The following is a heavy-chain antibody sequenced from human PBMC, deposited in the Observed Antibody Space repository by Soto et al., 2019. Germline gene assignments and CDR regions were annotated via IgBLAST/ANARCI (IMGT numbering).Heavy chain of an antibody. CDR1: GFTFSSCS. CDR3: AREVVTSKWYFDN. CDR2: IGSTGIT. D-gene: IGHD2-21*01. V-gene: IGHV3-30*04. J-gene: IGHJ4*02. Sequence: QVRIMQSGGGVVQPGGSLRLSYTTSGFTFSSCSLHWFRQAAGKGLEWLAGIGSTGITFDADSVKGRFTVPRDNSQDTLYLQMDSLRPDDTAVYYCAREVVTSKWYFDNWGQGSLVTVSS.